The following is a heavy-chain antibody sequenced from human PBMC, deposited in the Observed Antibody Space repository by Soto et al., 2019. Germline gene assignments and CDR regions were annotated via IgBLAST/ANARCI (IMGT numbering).Heavy chain of an antibody. J-gene: IGHJ4*02. CDR2: IYSGGST. CDR3: ASEMIAAAGMGFEY. Sequence: GGSLRLSCAAARFTVSSNYISWVRHAPGKGLEWDSVIYSGGSTYYADSVKGRFTISRDNSKNTLYLQMNRLRAEDTAVYYCASEMIAAAGMGFEYWGEGTLVTVSS. D-gene: IGHD6-13*01. V-gene: IGHV3-53*01. CDR1: RFTVSSNY.